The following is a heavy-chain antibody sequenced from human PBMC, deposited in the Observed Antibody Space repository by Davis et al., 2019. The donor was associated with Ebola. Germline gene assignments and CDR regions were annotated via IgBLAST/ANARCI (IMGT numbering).Heavy chain of an antibody. D-gene: IGHD2-8*02. CDR3: ASLRRTITGMDDGFDI. Sequence: GESLKISCKGSGYSFTSYWIGWVRQMPGKGLEWMGIIYPGDSDTRYSPSFRGQVIISADKSIKTAFLQWSSLKASDTAMYYCASLRRTITGMDDGFDIWGQGTMVTVSS. J-gene: IGHJ3*02. CDR2: IYPGDSDT. CDR1: GYSFTSYW. V-gene: IGHV5-51*01.